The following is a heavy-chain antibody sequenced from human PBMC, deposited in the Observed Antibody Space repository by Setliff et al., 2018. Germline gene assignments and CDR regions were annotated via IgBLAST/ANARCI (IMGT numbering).Heavy chain of an antibody. D-gene: IGHD1-26*01. CDR3: AKDRVPDNIWDFDS. CDR1: GGSISSSSYY. J-gene: IGHJ5*01. CDR2: ILGGGGNGGRGT. V-gene: IGHV3-23*01. Sequence: ETLSLTCTVSGGSISSSSYYWGWIRQPPGKGLEWVSGILGGGGNGGRGTIYADSVRGRFIISRDNSKNTLYLHMNSLRAEDTALYYCAKDRVPDNIWDFDSWGPGTLVTVSS.